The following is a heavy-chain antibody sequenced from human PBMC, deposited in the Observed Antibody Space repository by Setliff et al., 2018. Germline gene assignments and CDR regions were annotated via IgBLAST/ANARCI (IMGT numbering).Heavy chain of an antibody. CDR1: GYTFTSYG. J-gene: IGHJ4*02. CDR2: ISAYNGNT. Sequence: ASVKVSCKASGYTFTSYGISWVRQAPGQGLEWMGWISAYNGNTNYAQKLQGRVTMTTDTSTSTAYMELSSLRSEDTAVYYCAKNYNFWRAYIDYWGQGTPVTVSS. CDR3: AKNYNFWRAYIDY. V-gene: IGHV1-18*01. D-gene: IGHD3-3*01.